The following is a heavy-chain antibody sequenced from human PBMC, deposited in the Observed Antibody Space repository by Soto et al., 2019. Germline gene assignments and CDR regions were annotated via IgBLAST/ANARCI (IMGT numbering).Heavy chain of an antibody. D-gene: IGHD3-22*01. Sequence: GGSLRLSCAASGFTVSSNYMSWVRQAPGKGLEWVSVIYSGGSTYYADSVKGRFMISRDNAKRSLSLQMNSLRVEDTAVYYCARWLEALTTSDSWGQGTLVTVSS. CDR3: ARWLEALTTSDS. J-gene: IGHJ4*02. V-gene: IGHV3-53*01. CDR1: GFTVSSNY. CDR2: IYSGGST.